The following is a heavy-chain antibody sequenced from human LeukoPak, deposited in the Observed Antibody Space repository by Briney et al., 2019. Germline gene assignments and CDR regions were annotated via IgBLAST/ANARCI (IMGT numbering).Heavy chain of an antibody. CDR2: IKQDGSEK. D-gene: IGHD6-19*01. CDR1: GFTFRNYW. J-gene: IGHJ4*02. V-gene: IGHV3-7*01. Sequence: LPGGSLRLSCAVSGFTFRNYWMSWVRQAPGKGLEWVANIKQDGSEKNYVDSVKGRFTISRDNAKNSLYLQMNSLRVEDTAVYYCARLEQWLTPYWGQGTLVTVSS. CDR3: ARLEQWLTPY.